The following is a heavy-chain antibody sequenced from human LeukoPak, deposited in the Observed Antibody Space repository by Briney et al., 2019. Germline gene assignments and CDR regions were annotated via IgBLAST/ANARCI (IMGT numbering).Heavy chain of an antibody. J-gene: IGHJ4*02. D-gene: IGHD5-18*01. CDR1: GFTFSSYA. CDR3: AKSHTAMVKSFDY. CDR2: ISGSGGST. V-gene: IGHV3-23*01. Sequence: GGSLRLSCAASGFTFSSYAMSWVRQAPGKGLEWVSAISGSGGSTYCADSVKGRFTISRDNSKNALYLQMNSLRAEDTAVYYCAKSHTAMVKSFDYWGQGTLVTVPS.